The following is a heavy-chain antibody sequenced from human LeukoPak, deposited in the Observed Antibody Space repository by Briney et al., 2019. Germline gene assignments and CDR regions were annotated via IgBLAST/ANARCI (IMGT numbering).Heavy chain of an antibody. D-gene: IGHD3-10*01. CDR3: AKRGVVIRVILVGFHKEAYYFDS. CDR2: ISESGGRT. CDR1: GVTLSNYG. V-gene: IGHV3-23*01. J-gene: IGHJ4*02. Sequence: GGSLRLSCAVSGVTLSNYGMSWVRQAPGKGLEWVAGISESGGRTNYADSVKGRFTISRDNPKNTLYLQMNSLRAEDTAVYFCAKRGVVIRVILVGFHKEAYYFDSWGQGALVTVSS.